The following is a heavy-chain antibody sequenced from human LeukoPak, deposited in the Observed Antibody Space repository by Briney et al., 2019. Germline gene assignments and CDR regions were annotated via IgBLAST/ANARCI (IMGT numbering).Heavy chain of an antibody. CDR2: IYYSGST. D-gene: IGHD1-26*01. J-gene: IGHJ4*02. CDR3: ARSGSSYYFDY. V-gene: IGHV4-31*03. CDR1: GGSISSGGYY. Sequence: KPSQTLSLTCTVSGGSISSGGYYWSWIRQHPGKGLEWTGYIYYSGSTYYNPSLKSRVTISVDTSKNQFSLKLSSVTAADTAVYYCARSGSSYYFDYWGQGTLVTVSS.